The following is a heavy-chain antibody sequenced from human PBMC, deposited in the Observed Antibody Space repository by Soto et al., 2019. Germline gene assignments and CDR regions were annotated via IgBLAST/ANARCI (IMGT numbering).Heavy chain of an antibody. CDR1: GYTFTSYY. D-gene: IGHD2-15*01. CDR3: ARARLPPKRYCSGGSCYQYNFDY. J-gene: IGHJ4*02. CDR2: INPSGGST. V-gene: IGHV1-46*01. Sequence: ASVKVSCKASGYTFTSYYMHWVRQAPGQGLEWMGIINPSGGSTSYAQKFQGRVTMTRDTSTSTVYMELSSLRSEDTAVYYCARARLPPKRYCSGGSCYQYNFDYWGQGTLVTVSS.